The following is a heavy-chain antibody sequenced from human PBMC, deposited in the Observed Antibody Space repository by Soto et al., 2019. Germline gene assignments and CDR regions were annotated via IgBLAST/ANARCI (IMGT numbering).Heavy chain of an antibody. Sequence: SETLSLTCAVSGGSISSSNWWSWVRQPPGKGLEWIGEIYHSGSTNYNPSLKSRVTISVDKSKNQFSLKLSSVTAADTAVYYCARALYAPPYYYYGMDVWSQGTTVTVSS. CDR3: ARALYAPPYYYYGMDV. V-gene: IGHV4-4*02. D-gene: IGHD3-16*01. CDR1: GGSISSSNW. J-gene: IGHJ6*02. CDR2: IYHSGST.